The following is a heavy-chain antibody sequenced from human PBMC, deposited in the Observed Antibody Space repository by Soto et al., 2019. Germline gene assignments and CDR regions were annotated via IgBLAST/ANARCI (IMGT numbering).Heavy chain of an antibody. CDR2: ISGDGGIT. V-gene: IGHV3-23*01. CDR1: GFIFSSNA. CDR3: AFDY. Sequence: EVQLLESGGDLVQPGGSLRLSCAASGFIFSSNAMSWVRQAPGKGLEWVSVISGDGGITYYADSVKRRFTISRDNSKNTLYLQMNSLRAEDTAGYCCAFDYWGHGTLVTVSS. J-gene: IGHJ4*01.